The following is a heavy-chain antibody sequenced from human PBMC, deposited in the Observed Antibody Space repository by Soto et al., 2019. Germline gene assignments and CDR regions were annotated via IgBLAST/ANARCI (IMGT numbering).Heavy chain of an antibody. Sequence: SVKVSCKASVYTFTSYGIHLVRQAPGQRLEWMGWLNAANGDTKYSPKFQGRVTITRDTSASTAYMELTSLRSEDTAVYYCVRRHVSATGIDWFDPWGQGTLVTVSS. CDR2: LNAANGDT. V-gene: IGHV1-3*01. J-gene: IGHJ5*02. CDR3: VRRHVSATGIDWFDP. D-gene: IGHD6-13*01. CDR1: VYTFTSYG.